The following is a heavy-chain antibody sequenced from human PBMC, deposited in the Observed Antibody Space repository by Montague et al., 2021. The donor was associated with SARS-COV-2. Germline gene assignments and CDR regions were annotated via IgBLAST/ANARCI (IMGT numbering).Heavy chain of an antibody. Sequence: SETLSLTCTVSGVSVTDYYWSWIRQPPGKGLEWVGDVLYNKGTNFNPSLKSRVAISVDTSKNQFSLKLTSVTAADTAFYYCVRHQHYDDLNDHPDFWDQGALVTVSS. V-gene: IGHV4-59*08. J-gene: IGHJ4*02. CDR3: VRHQHYDDLNDHPDF. CDR2: VLYNKGT. CDR1: GVSVTDYY. D-gene: IGHD3-16*01.